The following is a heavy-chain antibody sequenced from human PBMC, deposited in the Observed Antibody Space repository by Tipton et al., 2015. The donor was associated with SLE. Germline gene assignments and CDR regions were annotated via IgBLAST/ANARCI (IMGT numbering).Heavy chain of an antibody. CDR1: GGSIDSYY. D-gene: IGHD1-14*01. J-gene: IGHJ6*03. CDR3: ARDLRSGGYYYYYYMDV. CDR2: IYYTGST. V-gene: IGHV4-59*01. Sequence: LRLSCTVSGGSIDSYYWSWIRQPPGKGLEWIGYIYYTGSTYYNPSLKSRVAMSVDTSKNQFSLKLSSVTAADTAVYYCARDLRSGGYYYYYYMDVWGKGTTVTVSS.